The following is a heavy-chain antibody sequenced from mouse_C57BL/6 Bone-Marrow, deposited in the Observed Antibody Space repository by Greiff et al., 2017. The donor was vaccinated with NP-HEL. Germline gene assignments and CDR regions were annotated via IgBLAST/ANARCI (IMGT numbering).Heavy chain of an antibody. Sequence: VMLVESGAELAKPGASVKLSCKASGYTFPSYWMHWVKQRPGQGLEWIGDINPSSGYTKYNQKFKDKATLTADKSSSTAYMQLSSLTYEDSAVYYCARTTVHFDYWGQGTTLTVSS. V-gene: IGHV1-7*01. CDR2: INPSSGYT. CDR3: ARTTVHFDY. D-gene: IGHD1-1*01. CDR1: GYTFPSYW. J-gene: IGHJ2*01.